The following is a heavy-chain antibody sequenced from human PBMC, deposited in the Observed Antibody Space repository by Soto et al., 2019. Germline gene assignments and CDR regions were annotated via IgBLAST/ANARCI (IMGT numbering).Heavy chain of an antibody. CDR3: ARQRQWFDP. J-gene: IGHJ5*02. Sequence: SETLSLTCAVSGGSISSGGYSWSWIRQPPGKGLEWIGYIYHSGSTYYNPSLKSRVTISVDTSKNQFSLKLSSVTAADTAVYYCARQRQWFDPWGQGTLVTVSS. V-gene: IGHV4-30-2*01. CDR1: GGSISSGGYS. CDR2: IYHSGST.